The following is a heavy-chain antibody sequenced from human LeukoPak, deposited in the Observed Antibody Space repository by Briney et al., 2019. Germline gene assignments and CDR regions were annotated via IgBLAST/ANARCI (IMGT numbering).Heavy chain of an antibody. CDR2: INPNSGGT. CDR3: AIQSKVPRPGY. CDR1: GYTFTGYY. J-gene: IGHJ4*02. V-gene: IGHV1-2*06. D-gene: IGHD6-6*01. Sequence: ASVKVSCKASGYTFTGYYMHWVRQAPGQGLEWMGRINPNSGGTDYAQNFQGRVTMTRDTSVSTAYLELSRLRSDDTAVYYCAIQSKVPRPGYWGQGTLVTVSS.